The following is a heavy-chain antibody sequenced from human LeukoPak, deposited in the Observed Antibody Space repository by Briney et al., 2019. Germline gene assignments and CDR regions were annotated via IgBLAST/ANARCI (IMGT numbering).Heavy chain of an antibody. Sequence: GGLRLSFAASGFAFSSCWMHWVRQAPGKGLVWVSRINSDGSSTSYADSVKGRFNISRDNAKNPLYLQMNSLRAEDTAVYYCARDGHDILTGYYPSNWFDPWGQGTLVTVSS. D-gene: IGHD3-9*01. J-gene: IGHJ5*02. CDR3: ARDGHDILTGYYPSNWFDP. CDR2: INSDGSST. CDR1: GFAFSSCW. V-gene: IGHV3-74*01.